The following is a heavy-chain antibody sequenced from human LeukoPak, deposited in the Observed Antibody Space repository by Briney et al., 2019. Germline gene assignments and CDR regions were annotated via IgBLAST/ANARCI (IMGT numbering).Heavy chain of an antibody. CDR3: ARALVAAPGSKGGP. V-gene: IGHV3-11*03. Sequence: PGGSLRLSCAASGFSFSDYYMSWIRQAPGKGLERVSYISGSSSYTDYADSVKGRFTISRDNAKNSLYLQMNSLRVEDTAVYYCARALVAAPGSKGGPWGQGTLVTVSS. D-gene: IGHD6-13*01. CDR2: ISGSSSYT. CDR1: GFSFSDYY. J-gene: IGHJ5*02.